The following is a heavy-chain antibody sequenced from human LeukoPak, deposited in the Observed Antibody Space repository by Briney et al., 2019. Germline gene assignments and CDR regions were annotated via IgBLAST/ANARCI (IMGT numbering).Heavy chain of an antibody. CDR3: TTCLGRSSASDV. CDR2: IKTKTDGATT. J-gene: IGHJ4*03. Sequence: GGSLRLSCAASGFTFGNAWMNWVRQAPGKGLEWVGRIKTKTDGATTDYAAPVKGRFTISRDDSKNTLYLQMNSLKIEDTAVYYCTTCLGRSSASDVWGQGTLVTVSS. CDR1: GFTFGNAW. D-gene: IGHD6-6*01. V-gene: IGHV3-15*07.